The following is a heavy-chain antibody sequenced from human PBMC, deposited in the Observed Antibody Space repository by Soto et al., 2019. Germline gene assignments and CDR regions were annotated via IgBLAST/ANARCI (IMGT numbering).Heavy chain of an antibody. Sequence: GGSLRLSCAVSGFTFSSYWMSWVRQGSGKGLEWVANIKKDGSEKYYVDSVKGRFTISRDNSNNIVFLHMRSLRVEDTAVYFCAKDAVAGDGLWLMDHWGQGT. J-gene: IGHJ4*02. CDR3: AKDAVAGDGLWLMDH. CDR2: IKKDGSEK. D-gene: IGHD2-21*02. V-gene: IGHV3-7*03. CDR1: GFTFSSYW.